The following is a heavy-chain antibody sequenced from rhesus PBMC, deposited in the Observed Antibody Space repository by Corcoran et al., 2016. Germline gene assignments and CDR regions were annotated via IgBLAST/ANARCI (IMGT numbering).Heavy chain of an antibody. CDR2: IYWDDDT. D-gene: IGHD6-31*01. Sequence: QVTLKESGPALVNPTQTLTLTCTFSGFSLTTRGLGVGCIRHPPGPALEWLALIYWDDDTRYNSSLRSRLTISRDTSKSQVVLTMTDMDPVDTATYYCARRRSSGWPVGYYFDYWGQGLLVTVSS. V-gene: IGHV2-174*01. CDR1: GFSLTTRGLG. CDR3: ARRRSSGWPVGYYFDY. J-gene: IGHJ4*01.